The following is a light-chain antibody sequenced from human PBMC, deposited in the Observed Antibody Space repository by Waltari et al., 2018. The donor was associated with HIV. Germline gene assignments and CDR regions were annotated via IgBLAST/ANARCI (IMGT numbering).Light chain of an antibody. CDR2: EVS. Sequence: QSALTQPPSASGSPGQSVTISCTGTSIDVGGYNYVSWYQHHPGQAPKLMIYEVSKRPSGVPDRFSGSKSGSTASLTVSGLQAEDEADYYCSSYAGSNNRWVFGGGTKLTAL. J-gene: IGLJ3*02. CDR3: SSYAGSNNRWV. CDR1: SIDVGGYNY. V-gene: IGLV2-8*01.